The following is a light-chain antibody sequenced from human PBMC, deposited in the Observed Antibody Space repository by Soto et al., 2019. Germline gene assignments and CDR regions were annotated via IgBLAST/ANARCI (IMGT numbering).Light chain of an antibody. CDR3: QQYGRLPIT. Sequence: EIVLTQSPGTLSLSPGERATLSCRATQSVSSSYLAWYQQKPGQAPRLLIYGASSRATGIPDRFSGSGSGTDFTLTISRLEPEDFAVYYCQQYGRLPITFGQGTRLEIK. CDR2: GAS. V-gene: IGKV3-20*01. CDR1: QSVSSSY. J-gene: IGKJ5*01.